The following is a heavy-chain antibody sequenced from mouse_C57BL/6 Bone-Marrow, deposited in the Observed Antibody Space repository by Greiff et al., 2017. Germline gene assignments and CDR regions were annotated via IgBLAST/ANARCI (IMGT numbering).Heavy chain of an antibody. CDR2: INPSSGYT. CDR3: ARSGSGTLYYAMDY. V-gene: IGHV1-7*01. J-gene: IGHJ4*01. Sequence: VQLQQSGAELAKPGASVKLSCKASGYTFTSYWMHWVKQRPGQGLEWIGYINPSSGYTKYNQKFKDKATSTADKSSSTAYMQLSSLTYEDSAVYYCARSGSGTLYYAMDYWGQGTSVTVSS. CDR1: GYTFTSYW. D-gene: IGHD3-2*02.